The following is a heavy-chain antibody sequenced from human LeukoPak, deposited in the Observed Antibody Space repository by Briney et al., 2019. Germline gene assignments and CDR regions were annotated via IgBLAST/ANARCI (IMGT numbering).Heavy chain of an antibody. CDR2: IYSSGST. Sequence: SQTLSLTCTVSGGSISSASYYWSWIRQPAGKGLEYIGRIYSSGSTNYNPSLKSRITISVAASKKQFSLKLSSVTAADTAVYYWAGGGTKDVGAFENWGQGTMVTVSS. V-gene: IGHV4-61*02. CDR1: GGSISSASYY. CDR3: AGGGTKDVGAFEN. D-gene: IGHD2-8*01. J-gene: IGHJ3*02.